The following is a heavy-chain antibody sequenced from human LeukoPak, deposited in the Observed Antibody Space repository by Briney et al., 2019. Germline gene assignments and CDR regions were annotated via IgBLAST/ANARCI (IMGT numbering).Heavy chain of an antibody. Sequence: SETLSLTCAVYGGSFSGYYWSWIRQPPGKGLEWIGEINHSGSTNYNPSLKSRVTISVDTSKNQFSLKLSSVTAADTAVYYCARGIAARREYYYYYMDVWGKGTTVTVSS. CDR3: ARGIAARREYYYYYMDV. CDR2: INHSGST. D-gene: IGHD6-6*01. CDR1: GGSFSGYY. V-gene: IGHV4-34*01. J-gene: IGHJ6*03.